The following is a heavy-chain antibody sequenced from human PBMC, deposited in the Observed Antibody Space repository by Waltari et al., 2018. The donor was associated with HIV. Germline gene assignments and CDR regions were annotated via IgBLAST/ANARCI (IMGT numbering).Heavy chain of an antibody. Sequence: QVQLLQSGAEVKKPGASVQVSCRASGYTFSSYPIHWLCQAPGQSLEWMGWISVGDGNTKYSHKLQGRVTITSDTSASTVYMELRSLTSEDTAVYYCARDRAAQLWFDYWGQGTMVTVSS. D-gene: IGHD6-13*01. CDR3: ARDRAAQLWFDY. V-gene: IGHV1-3*01. CDR1: GYTFSSYP. CDR2: ISVGDGNT. J-gene: IGHJ4*02.